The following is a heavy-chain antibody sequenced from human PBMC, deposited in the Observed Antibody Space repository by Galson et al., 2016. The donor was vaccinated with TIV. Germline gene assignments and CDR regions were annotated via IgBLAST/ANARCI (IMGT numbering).Heavy chain of an antibody. Sequence: SVKVSCKASGYTFTGFYMHWVRQAPGQGLEWMGWMNPDSGVTNYAQKFHGRVTMTRDTSIRTAFMELSSLRSDDTAVYYCARNDIWSGLHWGQGTLVTVSS. J-gene: IGHJ4*02. CDR2: MNPDSGVT. CDR3: ARNDIWSGLH. V-gene: IGHV1-2*02. CDR1: GYTFTGFY. D-gene: IGHD3-3*01.